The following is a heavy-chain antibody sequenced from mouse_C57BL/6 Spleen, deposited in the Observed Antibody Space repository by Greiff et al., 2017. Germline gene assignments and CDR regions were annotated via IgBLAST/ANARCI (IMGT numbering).Heavy chain of an antibody. J-gene: IGHJ3*01. CDR2: IRLKSDNYAT. CDR1: GFTFSNYW. V-gene: IGHV6-3*01. CDR3: TVYYGSSSFAY. Sequence: EVKVEESGGGLVQPGGSMKLSCVASGFTFSNYWMNWVRQSPEKGLAWVAQIRLKSDNYATHYAESVKGRFTISRDDSKSSVYLQMNNLRAENTGIYYYTVYYGSSSFAYWGQGTLVTVSA. D-gene: IGHD1-1*01.